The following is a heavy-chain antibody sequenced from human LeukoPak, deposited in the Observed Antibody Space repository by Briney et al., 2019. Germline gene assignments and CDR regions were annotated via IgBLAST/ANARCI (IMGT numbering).Heavy chain of an antibody. CDR3: ARTGHLDY. CDR2: SGSGGNT. CDR1: GFTFSSYA. V-gene: IGHV3-23*01. D-gene: IGHD1-14*01. J-gene: IGHJ4*02. Sequence: PGRSLRLSCAASGFTFSSYAMXWVRXAPGKGLEWVSSSGSGGNTYFADSVKGRFTISRDNSKNTLSLQMNSLRAEDTAVYYCARTGHLDYWGQGTLVTVSS.